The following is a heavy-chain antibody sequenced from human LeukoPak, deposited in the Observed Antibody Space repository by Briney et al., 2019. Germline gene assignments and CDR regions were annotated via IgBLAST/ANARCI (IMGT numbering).Heavy chain of an antibody. Sequence: SETLSLTCTVSGDSISSYYWSWIRQPPGKGLEWIGTIYYSGSTYYNTSLKSRVTISVDMSNNQFSLKLNSVTAADTAVYYCARHDYGDYGPFDCWGQGTLVTVSS. CDR2: IYYSGST. CDR3: ARHDYGDYGPFDC. J-gene: IGHJ4*02. CDR1: GDSISSYY. D-gene: IGHD4-17*01. V-gene: IGHV4-59*04.